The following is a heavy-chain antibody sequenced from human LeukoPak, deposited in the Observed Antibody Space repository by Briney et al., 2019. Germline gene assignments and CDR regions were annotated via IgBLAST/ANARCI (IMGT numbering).Heavy chain of an antibody. J-gene: IGHJ3*02. CDR1: GGSFSGYY. V-gene: IGHV4-34*01. CDR2: INHSGST. D-gene: IGHD4-17*01. CDR3: ARVGSTVTTWAFDI. Sequence: SETLSLTCAVYGGSFSGYYWSWIRQPPGKGLEWIGEINHSGSTNYNPSLKSRVTISVDTSKNQFSLELSSVTAADTAVYYCARVGSTVTTWAFDIWGQGTMVAVSS.